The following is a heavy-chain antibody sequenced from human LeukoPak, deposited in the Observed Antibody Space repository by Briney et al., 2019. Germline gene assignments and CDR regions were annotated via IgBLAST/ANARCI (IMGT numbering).Heavy chain of an antibody. CDR3: VRDLILVWTPGDDFDH. V-gene: IGHV3-74*01. Sequence: GGSLRLSCAASGFTFSNQWMHWVRQAPGKRLEWVSRIKERATNISYADSVKGRFTISRENARNTLYLQMNSLTAEDTAVYYCVRDLILVWTPGDDFDHWGQGTLVTVSS. CDR1: GFTFSNQW. J-gene: IGHJ4*02. D-gene: IGHD3-16*01. CDR2: IKERATNI.